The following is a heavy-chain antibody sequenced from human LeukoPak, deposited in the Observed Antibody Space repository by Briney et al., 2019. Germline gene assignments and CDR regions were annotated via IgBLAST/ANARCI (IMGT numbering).Heavy chain of an antibody. D-gene: IGHD3-10*01. Sequence: GGPLRLSCAAHGFTFSNAWVSWVRQAPGKAVGWVGRIKSKTDGGTTDYAATVKGRFTISTDDSKNTLYLKMNSLKTEDTAVYYCTTALITMVRGVMFVADGCGQRRLVTVSS. CDR1: GFTFSNAW. J-gene: IGHJ4*02. CDR3: TTALITMVRGVMFVADG. CDR2: IKSKTDGGTT. V-gene: IGHV3-15*01.